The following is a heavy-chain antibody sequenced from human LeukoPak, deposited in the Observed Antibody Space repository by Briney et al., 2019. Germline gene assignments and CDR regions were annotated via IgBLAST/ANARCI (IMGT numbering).Heavy chain of an antibody. CDR3: AKVISADGYNFERGADY. V-gene: IGHV3-66*01. J-gene: IGHJ4*02. CDR1: GFTVSSNY. D-gene: IGHD5-24*01. Sequence: GGSLRLSCAASGFTVSSNYMSWVRQAPRKGLEWVSVIYSGGSTYYADSVKGRFTISRDNSKNTIFLQMNSLRVEDTAVYYCAKVISADGYNFERGADYWGQGAQVIVSS. CDR2: IYSGGST.